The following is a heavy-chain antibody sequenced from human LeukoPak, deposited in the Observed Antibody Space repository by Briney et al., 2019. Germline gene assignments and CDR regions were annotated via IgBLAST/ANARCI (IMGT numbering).Heavy chain of an antibody. D-gene: IGHD3-3*01. CDR1: GYTFTSYA. J-gene: IGHJ5*02. V-gene: IGHV7-4-1*02. CDR3: ARGFGSTYYDFWSGHPNWFDP. CDR2: INTNTGNP. Sequence: ASVNVSCKASGYTFTSYAMNWVRQAPGQGLEWMGWINTNTGNPTYAQGFTGRFVFSLDTSVSTAYLQISSLKAEDTAVYYCARGFGSTYYDFWSGHPNWFDPWGQGTLVTVSS.